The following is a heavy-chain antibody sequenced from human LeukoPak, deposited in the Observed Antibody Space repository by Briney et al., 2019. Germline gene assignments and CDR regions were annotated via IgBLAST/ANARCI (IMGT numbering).Heavy chain of an antibody. J-gene: IGHJ3*02. CDR3: ARDSNDFWTGSHDAFDI. V-gene: IGHV3-74*01. Sequence: GGSLRLSCAASGFTFSRYWMHWVRQAPGKGLGCVSRINSEGSSTCYADSVKDRFTITRDNAKNTLYLQMTRQRDEDTPVYYCARDSNDFWTGSHDAFDIWGQGTMVTVSS. CDR2: INSEGSST. D-gene: IGHD3/OR15-3a*01. CDR1: GFTFSRYW.